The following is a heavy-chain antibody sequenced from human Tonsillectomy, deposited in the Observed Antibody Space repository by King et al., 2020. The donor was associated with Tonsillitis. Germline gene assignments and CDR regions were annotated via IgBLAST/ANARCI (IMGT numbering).Heavy chain of an antibody. J-gene: IGHJ2*01. CDR2: IIPIFGTA. Sequence: GQLVQSGAEVKKPGSSVKVSCKASGGTFSSYAISWVRQAPGQGLEWMGGIIPIFGTANYAQKFQGRVTITADKSTGTAYMELSSLRPEDTAVCYGARGDFWSGYYLGGRYFDLWRRGTLVTVSS. V-gene: IGHV1-69*06. D-gene: IGHD3-3*01. CDR3: ARGDFWSGYYLGGRYFDL. CDR1: GGTFSSYA.